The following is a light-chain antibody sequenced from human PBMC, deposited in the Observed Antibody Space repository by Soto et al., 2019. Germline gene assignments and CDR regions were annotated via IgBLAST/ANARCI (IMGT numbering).Light chain of an antibody. Sequence: EVVMTQSPATLSVSPGERTSLSCRASQSVGSNLGWYQQKPGQAPRLRIYRAATRATGIQSMFSGSGSGTEVTLTISSLHSEDIAVYYGQQYAKWPLTFGGGTKVEIK. CDR1: QSVGSN. CDR2: RAA. CDR3: QQYAKWPLT. J-gene: IGKJ4*01. V-gene: IGKV3-15*01.